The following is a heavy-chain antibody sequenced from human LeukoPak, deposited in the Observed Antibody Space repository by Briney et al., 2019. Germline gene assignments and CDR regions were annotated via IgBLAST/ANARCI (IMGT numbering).Heavy chain of an antibody. J-gene: IGHJ6*02. Sequence: SETLSLTCTVSGGSISSSSYYWGWIRQPPGKGLEWIGSIYYSGSTYYNPSLKSRVTISVDTSKNQFSLKLSSVTAADTAVYYCARGWAYYYGMDVWGQGTTVTVSS. V-gene: IGHV4-39*07. CDR3: ARGWAYYYGMDV. CDR2: IYYSGST. D-gene: IGHD6-13*01. CDR1: GGSISSSSYY.